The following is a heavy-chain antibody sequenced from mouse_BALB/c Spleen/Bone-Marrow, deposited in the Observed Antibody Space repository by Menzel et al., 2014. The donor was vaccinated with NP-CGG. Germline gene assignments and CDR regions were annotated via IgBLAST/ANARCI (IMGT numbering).Heavy chain of an antibody. Sequence: EVMLVESGGALVKPGGSLKLSCAASGFTFSNYAMSWVRQSPEKRLEWVAGICNGGNYTYYPDTVTGRFTISGDIAKSTLSLEMSSLRSEDTAMYYCSRNSSYSFDYWGQGTTLTVSS. CDR3: SRNSSYSFDY. J-gene: IGHJ2*01. CDR2: ICNGGNYT. V-gene: IGHV5-9-4*01. D-gene: IGHD1-1*01. CDR1: GFTFSNYA.